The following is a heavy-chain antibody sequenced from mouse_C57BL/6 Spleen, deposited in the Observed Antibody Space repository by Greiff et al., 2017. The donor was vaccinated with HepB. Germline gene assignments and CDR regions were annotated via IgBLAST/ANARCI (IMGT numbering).Heavy chain of an antibody. J-gene: IGHJ4*01. CDR1: GYTFTSYW. V-gene: IGHV1-64*01. CDR3: ARTASYAMDY. CDR2: IHPNSGST. D-gene: IGHD6-1*01. Sequence: QVQLQQPGAELVKPGASVKLSCKASGYTFTSYWMHWVKQRPGQGLEWMGMIHPNSGSTNYNEKFKSKATLTVDKSSSTAYMQLSSLTSEDSAVYYCARTASYAMDYWGQGTSVTVSS.